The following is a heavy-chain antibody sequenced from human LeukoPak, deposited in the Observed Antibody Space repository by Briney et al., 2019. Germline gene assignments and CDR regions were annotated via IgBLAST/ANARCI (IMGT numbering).Heavy chain of an antibody. V-gene: IGHV4-34*01. CDR1: GVSFSGYY. Sequence: SETLSLTCAVYGVSFSGYYWRWIRQPPGKGLEWIGEINHSGSTNYNPSLKSRVTISVDTSKNQFSLKLSSVTAADTAVYYCARGPYCGGDCYSHFDYWGQGTLVTVSS. CDR3: ARGPYCGGDCYSHFDY. CDR2: INHSGST. D-gene: IGHD2-21*01. J-gene: IGHJ4*02.